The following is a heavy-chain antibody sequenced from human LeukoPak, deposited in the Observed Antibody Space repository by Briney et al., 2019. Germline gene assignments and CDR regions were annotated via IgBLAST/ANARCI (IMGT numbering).Heavy chain of an antibody. V-gene: IGHV4-59*01. CDR3: ARETSQKGAHYMDV. D-gene: IGHD3-16*01. J-gene: IGHJ6*03. CDR2: IYYSGST. CDR1: GGSISSYY. Sequence: SETLSLTCTVSGGSISSYYWSWIRQPPGKGLEWIGYIYYSGSTNYNPSLKSRVTISVDTSKNQFSLKLSSATAADTAVYYCARETSQKGAHYMDVWGKGTTVTISS.